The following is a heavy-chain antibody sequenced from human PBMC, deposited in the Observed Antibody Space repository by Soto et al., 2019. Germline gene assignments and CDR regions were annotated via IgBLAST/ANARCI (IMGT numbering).Heavy chain of an antibody. J-gene: IGHJ6*02. Sequence: QVQLVESGGGLVKPGGSLRLSCAASGLTFSDCYMNWLRQAPGQGLVWVSYISSSGSSINYAGSVKGRFTISRDNAKNSLYLQMNSLRAEDTAMYYCARVRFGEWGYAMDVWGQGTTVTVSS. CDR3: ARVRFGEWGYAMDV. D-gene: IGHD3-10*01. V-gene: IGHV3-11*01. CDR2: ISSSGSSI. CDR1: GLTFSDCY.